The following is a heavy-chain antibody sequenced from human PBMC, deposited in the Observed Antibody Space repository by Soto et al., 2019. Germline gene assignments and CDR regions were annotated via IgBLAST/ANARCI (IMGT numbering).Heavy chain of an antibody. CDR1: GYTFTTYG. CDR2: ISAYNGNT. Sequence: ASVKVSSKXSGYTFTTYGISWVRQAPGQGLEWMGWISAYNGNTNYAQKLQGRVTMTTDTSTSTAYMELRSLRSDDTAVYSCARFNFWSGYLFFDYWGQGTLVTVSS. CDR3: ARFNFWSGYLFFDY. V-gene: IGHV1-18*04. J-gene: IGHJ4*02. D-gene: IGHD3-3*01.